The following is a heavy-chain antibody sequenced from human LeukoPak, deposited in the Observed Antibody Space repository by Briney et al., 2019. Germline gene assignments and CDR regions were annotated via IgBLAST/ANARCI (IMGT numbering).Heavy chain of an antibody. D-gene: IGHD1-26*01. CDR3: AREWYSGSYSAGGDY. V-gene: IGHV1-2*02. J-gene: IGHJ4*02. Sequence: ASVKVSCKASGYTFTGYYMHWVRQAPGQGLEWMGWINPNSGGTNYAQKFQGRVTMTRDTSISTAYMELSRLRSDDTAVYYCAREWYSGSYSAGGDYWGQGTLVTVSS. CDR1: GYTFTGYY. CDR2: INPNSGGT.